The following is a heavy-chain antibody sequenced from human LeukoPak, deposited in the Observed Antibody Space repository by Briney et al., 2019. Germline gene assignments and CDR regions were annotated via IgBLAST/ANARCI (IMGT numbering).Heavy chain of an antibody. V-gene: IGHV3-9*01. Sequence: GGSLRLSCAASGFTFDDYAMHWVRHAPGKGLEWVSCISWNSGSIGYADSVKGRFTISRDNAKNSLYLQMNSLRAEDTALYYCAKENREGGIDYWGQGTLVTVSS. CDR3: AKENREGGIDY. CDR1: GFTFDDYA. J-gene: IGHJ4*02. CDR2: ISWNSGSI. D-gene: IGHD3-16*01.